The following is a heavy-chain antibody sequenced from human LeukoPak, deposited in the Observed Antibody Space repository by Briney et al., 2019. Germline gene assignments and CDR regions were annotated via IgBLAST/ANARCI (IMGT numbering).Heavy chain of an antibody. CDR2: ISYDGSNK. D-gene: IGHD2-2*01. CDR3: AGEEGPLSWGTNYYYMDV. V-gene: IGHV3-30-3*01. Sequence: GRSLRLSCAASGFTFSSYAMHWVRQAPGKGLEWVAVISYDGSNKYYADSVKGRFTISRDNAKNSLYLQMNSLRAEDTAVYYCAGEEGPLSWGTNYYYMDVWGKGTTVTVSS. J-gene: IGHJ6*03. CDR1: GFTFSSYA.